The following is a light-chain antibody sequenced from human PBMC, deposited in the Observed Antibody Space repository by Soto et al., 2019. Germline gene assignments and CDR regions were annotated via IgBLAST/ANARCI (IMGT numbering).Light chain of an antibody. Sequence: DIQMTQSPSTLSASVGDRVTITCRATQSITNCLAWYQHKPGKAPKLLIFDASSLRSGVPSRFSGSGSGTEFTLSISSLQPIEFATYYCQQHNPYSPFTFGQGTKLEIK. CDR1: QSITNC. J-gene: IGKJ2*01. CDR3: QQHNPYSPFT. CDR2: DAS. V-gene: IGKV1-5*03.